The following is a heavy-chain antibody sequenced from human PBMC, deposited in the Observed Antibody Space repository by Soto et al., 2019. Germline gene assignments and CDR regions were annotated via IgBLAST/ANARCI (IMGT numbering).Heavy chain of an antibody. CDR2: ISSSGSNT. Sequence: GGSLRLSCAAFGFKISSSSMNWVRQAPGKGLEWVAYISSSGSNTLYADSVKGRFTISRDTAKNSLYLQMNSLRDEATAVSHCACYYSLWSGYAPSSWGQGTMVIVSS. V-gene: IGHV3-48*02. J-gene: IGHJ5*02. CDR3: ACYYSLWSGYAPSS. D-gene: IGHD3-3*01. CDR1: GFKISSSS.